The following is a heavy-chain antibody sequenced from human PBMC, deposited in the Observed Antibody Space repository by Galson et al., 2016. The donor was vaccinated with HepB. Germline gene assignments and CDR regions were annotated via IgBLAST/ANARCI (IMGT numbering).Heavy chain of an antibody. J-gene: IGHJ6*02. CDR3: ARDSSGPPPYLGMDV. Sequence: SVTVSCKASGGTFRTYAISWVRQAPGQGLEWMGGIIPIFGAPNYAQRFQGRVTITADESTSTAYMELISLRSEDTAVYYCARDSSGPPPYLGMDVWGQGTTVTVSS. CDR1: GGTFRTYA. CDR2: IIPIFGAP. V-gene: IGHV1-69*13. D-gene: IGHD3-22*01.